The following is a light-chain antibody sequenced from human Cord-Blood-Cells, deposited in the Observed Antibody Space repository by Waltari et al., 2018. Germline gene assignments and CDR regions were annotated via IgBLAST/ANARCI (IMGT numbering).Light chain of an antibody. V-gene: IGKV3-15*01. CDR1: PIVSSN. CDR2: GAS. J-gene: IGKJ5*01. Sequence: EIVMTQSPATLSVSPRERATLSCRASPIVSSNLAWYQQKPAQAPSLLIYGASTRATGTPARFSGSGYGKEFTLTISSLQSEDFAVYYCQQYNTWPIPFGQGTRLEIK. CDR3: QQYNTWPIP.